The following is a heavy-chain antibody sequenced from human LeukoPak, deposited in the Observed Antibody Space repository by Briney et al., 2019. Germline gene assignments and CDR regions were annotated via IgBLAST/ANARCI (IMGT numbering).Heavy chain of an antibody. CDR1: GFTFSDCY. CDR3: AKTLVASPGNTGGP. V-gene: IGHV3-11*03. CDR2: IGGSGADT. J-gene: IGHJ5*02. Sequence: PGGSLRLSCAASGFTFSDCYMSWFRQAPGKGLGWLSYIGGSGADTNYADSVKGRFTTSRDNAKSSLYLQMNSLRAEDTAVYYCAKTLVASPGNTGGPWGQGTLVTVSS. D-gene: IGHD6-6*01.